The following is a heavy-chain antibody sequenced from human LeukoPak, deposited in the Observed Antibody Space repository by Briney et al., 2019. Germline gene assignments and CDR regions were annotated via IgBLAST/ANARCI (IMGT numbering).Heavy chain of an antibody. Sequence: ASVKVSCKASGYTFTSYDINWVRQATGQGLEWMGWMNPNSGNTGYAQKFQGRVTITGNTSISTAYMELSSLRSEDTSVYYCARIAYDYDSSGYYFRCWGQGTLVTVSS. J-gene: IGHJ4*02. CDR3: ARIAYDYDSSGYYFRC. CDR1: GYTFTSYD. CDR2: MNPNSGNT. D-gene: IGHD3-22*01. V-gene: IGHV1-8*03.